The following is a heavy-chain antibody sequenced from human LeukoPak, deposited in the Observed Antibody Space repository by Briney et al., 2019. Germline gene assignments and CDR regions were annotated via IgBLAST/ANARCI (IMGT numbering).Heavy chain of an antibody. CDR2: IHYTGTV. CDR1: GGTISWFY. CDR3: ARGLTTDYGAFNI. V-gene: IGHV4-59*01. D-gene: IGHD4-17*01. Sequence: PSETLSLTCTVSGGTISWFYWSWIRQSPGRGLEWIAYIHYTGTVNYNPAHKSRATISVDMSNNQFSLELTFVTAADTAVYYCARGLTTDYGAFNIWGQGTAVSVSS. J-gene: IGHJ3*02.